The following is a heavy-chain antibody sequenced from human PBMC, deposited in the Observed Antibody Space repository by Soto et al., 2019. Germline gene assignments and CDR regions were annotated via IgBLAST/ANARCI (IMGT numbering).Heavy chain of an antibody. V-gene: IGHV4-31*03. CDR3: ASQASGWYPDY. J-gene: IGHJ4*02. Sequence: QVQLQESGPGLVKPSQTLSLTCTVSGGSISSGGYYWSWLRQHPGKGLEWIGYIIDSGTTYYNPSRKSRVTISVDPSKSQFSLRLTSVTATDTAVYYCASQASGWYPDYWGQGTLVTVSS. D-gene: IGHD6-19*01. CDR2: IIDSGTT. CDR1: GGSISSGGYY.